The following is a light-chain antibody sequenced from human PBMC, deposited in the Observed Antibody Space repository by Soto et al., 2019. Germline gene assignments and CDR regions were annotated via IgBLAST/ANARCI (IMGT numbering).Light chain of an antibody. CDR1: SSNIGAGYD. V-gene: IGLV1-40*01. CDR3: QSYDSSLSGVV. J-gene: IGLJ2*01. CDR2: GNS. Sequence: QSVLTQPPSVSGAPGQRVTISCTGSSSNIGAGYDVHWYQQLPGTAPKLLIYGNSNRPSGVPDRFSGSKSGTSASLAITGLQAEDEADYYRQSYDSSLSGVVLGGGPKLAFL.